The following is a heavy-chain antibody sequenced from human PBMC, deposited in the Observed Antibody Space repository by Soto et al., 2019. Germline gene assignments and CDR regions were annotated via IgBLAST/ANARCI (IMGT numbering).Heavy chain of an antibody. V-gene: IGHV4-59*12. Sequence: SETLSLTCTVSGGSISSYYWSWIRQPPGKGLEWIGYIYYSGSTNYNPSLKSRVTISVDRSKNQFSLKLSSVTAADTAVYYCAGIVLVPAATERNWFDPWGQGTLVTVSS. CDR2: IYYSGST. CDR3: AGIVLVPAATERNWFDP. J-gene: IGHJ5*02. CDR1: GGSISSYY. D-gene: IGHD2-2*01.